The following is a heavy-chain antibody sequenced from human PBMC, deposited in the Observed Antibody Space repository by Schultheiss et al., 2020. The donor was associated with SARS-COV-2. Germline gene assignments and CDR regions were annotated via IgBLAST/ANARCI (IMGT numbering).Heavy chain of an antibody. CDR1: GGSFSGYY. D-gene: IGHD6-19*01. CDR3: ARVGQWLVRDYFDY. V-gene: IGHV4-34*01. CDR2: INHSGST. J-gene: IGHJ4*02. Sequence: SETLSLTCAVYGGSFSGYYWSWIRQPPGKGLEWIGEINHSGSTNYNPSLKSRVTISIDTSKSQFSLKLSSVTAADTAVYYCARVGQWLVRDYFDYWGQGTLVTVSS.